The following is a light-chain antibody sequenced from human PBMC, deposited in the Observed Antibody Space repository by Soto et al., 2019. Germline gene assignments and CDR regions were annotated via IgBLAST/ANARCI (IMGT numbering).Light chain of an antibody. Sequence: EIVMTQPPATLSVAPGEGATLSCRASQSISSNLAWYQQKPGQAPRLLIYGTSTRATGIPARFSGSGSGTEFTLIISSLQSEDFAVYYCQQYNFWPFTFGQGTKLEIK. CDR3: QQYNFWPFT. CDR2: GTS. CDR1: QSISSN. J-gene: IGKJ2*01. V-gene: IGKV3-15*01.